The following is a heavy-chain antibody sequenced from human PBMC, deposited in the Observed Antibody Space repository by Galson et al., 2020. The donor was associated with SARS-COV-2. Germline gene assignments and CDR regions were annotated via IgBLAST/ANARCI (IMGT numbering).Heavy chain of an antibody. Sequence: GESLKISCAASGFTFSSYGMHWVRQAPGKGLEWVAVLWYDGSNKYYADSVKGRFTISRDNSKNTLYLQMNSLRAEDTAVYYCAREDVVTLDDWGQGTLVTVSS. J-gene: IGHJ4*02. CDR3: AREDVVTLDD. CDR2: LWYDGSNK. V-gene: IGHV3-33*01. D-gene: IGHD2-15*01. CDR1: GFTFSSYG.